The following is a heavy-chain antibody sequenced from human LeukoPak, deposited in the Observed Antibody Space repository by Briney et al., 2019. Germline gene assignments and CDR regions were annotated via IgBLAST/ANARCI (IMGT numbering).Heavy chain of an antibody. Sequence: SETLSLTCTVSGGSISSSSYYWGWIRQPPGKGLEWIGSIYYSGSTYYNPSLKSRVTISVDTSKNQFSLKLSSVTAADTAVYYCAREVDYGDHDKYYFDSWGQGTLVTVSS. CDR1: GGSISSSSYY. CDR2: IYYSGST. CDR3: AREVDYGDHDKYYFDS. V-gene: IGHV4-39*07. D-gene: IGHD4-17*01. J-gene: IGHJ4*02.